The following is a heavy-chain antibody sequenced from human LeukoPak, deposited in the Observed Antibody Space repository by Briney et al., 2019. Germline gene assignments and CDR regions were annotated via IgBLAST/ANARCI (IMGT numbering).Heavy chain of an antibody. CDR1: GYTFTVYY. J-gene: IGHJ4*02. D-gene: IGHD3-10*01. CDR3: ARGASGSRKPFDY. Sequence: ASVKVSCKASGYTFTVYYMHWVRQAPGQGLEWMGWINPNSGGTNYAQKFQGRVTMTRDTSISTAYMELSRLRSDDTAVYYCARGASGSRKPFDYWGQGTLVTVSS. V-gene: IGHV1-2*02. CDR2: INPNSGGT.